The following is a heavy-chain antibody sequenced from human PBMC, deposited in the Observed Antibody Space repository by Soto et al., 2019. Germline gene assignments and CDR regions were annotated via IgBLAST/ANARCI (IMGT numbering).Heavy chain of an antibody. V-gene: IGHV3-30*18. CDR1: GFTFSSYV. CDR2: ISYDGSNK. D-gene: IGHD4-17*01. J-gene: IGHJ4*02. Sequence: PGGSLRISCAASGFTFSSYVMHWVRQAPGKGLEWVAVISYDGSNKYYADSVKGRFTISRDNSKNTLYLQMNSLRAEDTAVYYCAKEAPTVTTHYFDYWGQGTLVTVSS. CDR3: AKEAPTVTTHYFDY.